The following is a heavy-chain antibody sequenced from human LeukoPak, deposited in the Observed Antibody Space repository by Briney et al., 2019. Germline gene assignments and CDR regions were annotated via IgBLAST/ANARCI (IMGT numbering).Heavy chain of an antibody. CDR1: GFTFSSYW. Sequence: GGSLRLSCAASGFTFSSYWMSWVRQAPGKGLEWVANIKQDGSEKYYVDSVKGRFTISRGNAKNSLYLQMNSLRAEDTAVYYCARGEVTMVRGVIIDYYGMDVWGQGTTVTVSS. CDR2: IKQDGSEK. J-gene: IGHJ6*02. D-gene: IGHD3-10*01. V-gene: IGHV3-7*01. CDR3: ARGEVTMVRGVIIDYYGMDV.